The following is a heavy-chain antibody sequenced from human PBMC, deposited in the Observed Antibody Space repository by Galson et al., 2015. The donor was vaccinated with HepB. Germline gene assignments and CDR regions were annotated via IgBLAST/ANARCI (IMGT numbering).Heavy chain of an antibody. CDR1: GYTFTNYD. J-gene: IGHJ2*01. D-gene: IGHD3-3*01. CDR3: ARATTRTQTYYDFWSGYPDNWYFDL. CDR2: MNPNSGNT. V-gene: IGHV1-8*01. Sequence: SVKVSCKASGYTFTNYDINWVRQATGQGLEWMGWMNPNSGNTGYAQKFQGRVTMTRNTSISTAYMELSSLRSEDTAVYYCARATTRTQTYYDFWSGYPDNWYFDLWGRGTLVTVSS.